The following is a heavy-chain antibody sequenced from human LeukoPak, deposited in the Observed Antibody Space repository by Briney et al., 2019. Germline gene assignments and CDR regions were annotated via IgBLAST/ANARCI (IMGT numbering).Heavy chain of an antibody. CDR1: GGSISSSSYY. J-gene: IGHJ4*02. D-gene: IGHD1-20*01. CDR2: IYYSGST. Sequence: PSETLSLTCTVSGGSISSSSYYWGWIRQPPGKGLEWIGSIYYSGSTYYNPSLKSRVTISVDTSKNQFSLKLSSVTAADTAVYYCAREINWNGGYFDYWGQGTLVTVSS. CDR3: AREINWNGGYFDY. V-gene: IGHV4-39*07.